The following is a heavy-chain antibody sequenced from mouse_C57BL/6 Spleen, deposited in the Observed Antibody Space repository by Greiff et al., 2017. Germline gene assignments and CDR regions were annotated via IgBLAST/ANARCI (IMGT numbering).Heavy chain of an antibody. CDR3: ARIPYYGSSYDYFDY. V-gene: IGHV5-6*02. Sequence: EVKLEESGGDLVKPGGSLKLSCAASGFTFSSYGMSWVRQTPDKRLEWVATISGGGSYTYYPDSVKGRFTISRDHAKNTLYLQNSSWKSEDTAMYYDARIPYYGSSYDYFDYWGQGTTRTVSS. CDR1: GFTFSSYG. D-gene: IGHD1-1*01. CDR2: ISGGGSYT. J-gene: IGHJ2*01.